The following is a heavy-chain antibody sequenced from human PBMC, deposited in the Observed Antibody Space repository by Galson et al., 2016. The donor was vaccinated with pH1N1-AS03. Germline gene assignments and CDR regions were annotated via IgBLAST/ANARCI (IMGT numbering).Heavy chain of an antibody. CDR3: AREMGIMDAFDI. J-gene: IGHJ3*02. V-gene: IGHV1-18*01. D-gene: IGHD3-16*01. CDR2: ISPYNGNT. Sequence: SVKVSCKASGGIFRNFAISWVRQAPGQGLEWMGGISPYNGNTNYAQKLQGRVTMTTDTSTSTAYMELRSLKSDDTAVYYCAREMGIMDAFDIWGQGTMVTVAS. CDR1: GGIFRNFA.